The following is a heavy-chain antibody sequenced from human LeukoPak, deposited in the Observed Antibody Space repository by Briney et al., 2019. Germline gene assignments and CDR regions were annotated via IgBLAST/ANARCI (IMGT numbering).Heavy chain of an antibody. CDR1: GFTFSSYA. D-gene: IGHD2-15*01. J-gene: IGHJ4*02. V-gene: IGHV3-23*01. CDR2: ISGSGGST. Sequence: PGGSLRLSCAASGFTFSSYAMSWVRQAPGEGLEWVSAISGSGGSTYYADSVKGRFTISRDNSKNTLYLQMNSLRAEDTAVYYCAKRSTLKVVVVAAFDYWGQGTLVTVSS. CDR3: AKRSTLKVVVVAAFDY.